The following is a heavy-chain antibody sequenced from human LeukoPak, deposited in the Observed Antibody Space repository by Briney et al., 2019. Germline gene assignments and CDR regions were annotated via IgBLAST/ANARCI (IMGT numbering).Heavy chain of an antibody. J-gene: IGHJ4*02. D-gene: IGHD3-9*01. CDR2: ISGSGGST. CDR1: GFTFSSYA. V-gene: IGHV3-23*01. Sequence: PGGSLRLSCAASGFTFSSYAMSWVRQAPGKGLEWVSAISGSGGSTYYADSVKGRFTISRDNSKNTLYLQMNSLRAEDTAVYYCARGGDILTGYPLDYWGQGTLVTVSS. CDR3: ARGGDILTGYPLDY.